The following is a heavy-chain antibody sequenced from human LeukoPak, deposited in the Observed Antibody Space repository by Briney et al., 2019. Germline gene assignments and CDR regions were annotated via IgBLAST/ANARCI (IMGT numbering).Heavy chain of an antibody. V-gene: IGHV1-69*04. D-gene: IGHD3-22*01. CDR3: AATVGFYYDSSGRFDY. CDR2: IIPILGIA. Sequence: SVKVSCKASGGTFSSYAISWVRQAPGQGLEWMGRIIPILGIANYAQKFQGRVTITADKSTSTAHMELSSLRSEDTAVYYCAATVGFYYDSSGRFDYWGQGTLVTVSS. CDR1: GGTFSSYA. J-gene: IGHJ4*02.